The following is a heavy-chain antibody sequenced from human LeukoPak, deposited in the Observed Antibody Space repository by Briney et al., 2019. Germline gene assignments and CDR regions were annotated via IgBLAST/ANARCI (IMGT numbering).Heavy chain of an antibody. J-gene: IGHJ3*02. D-gene: IGHD6-13*01. V-gene: IGHV4-59*12. Sequence: SETLSLTCTVSGGSISSYYWSWIRQPPGKGLEWIAYICYSGSTNYNPSLKSRVTMSVVKSRDQFSLKVTSVTAADTAVYYCARDRRQQLILTQNLNAFDIWGQGILVTVSS. CDR3: ARDRRQQLILTQNLNAFDI. CDR2: ICYSGST. CDR1: GGSISSYY.